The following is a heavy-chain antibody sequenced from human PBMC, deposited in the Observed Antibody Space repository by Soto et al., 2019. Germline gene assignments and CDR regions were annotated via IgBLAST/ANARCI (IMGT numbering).Heavy chain of an antibody. V-gene: IGHV4-30-2*01. CDR1: GGSISSGGYC. CDR3: ARENWNYGQAYFDY. J-gene: IGHJ4*02. Sequence: TCAVSGGSISSGGYCWSWIRQPPGKGLEWIGYIYQSGTTYYSPSLKSRVTISLDRSKNQFSLNLSSVTAADTAMYYCARENWNYGQAYFDYWGQGTLVTVSS. CDR2: IYQSGTT. D-gene: IGHD1-7*01.